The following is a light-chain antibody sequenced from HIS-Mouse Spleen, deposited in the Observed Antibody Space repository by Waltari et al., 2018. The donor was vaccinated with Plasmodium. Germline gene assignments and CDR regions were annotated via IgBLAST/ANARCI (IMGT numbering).Light chain of an antibody. CDR1: NIGSKS. J-gene: IGLJ2*01. Sequence: SYVLTQPPSVSVAPGKTARITCGGTNIGSKSVPWYQQKPGQAPVLVVYVDSDRPSGIPERFSGSNSGNTATLTISRVEAGDEADYYCQVWDSSSDHVVFGGGTKLTVL. CDR3: QVWDSSSDHVV. CDR2: VDS. V-gene: IGLV3-21*03.